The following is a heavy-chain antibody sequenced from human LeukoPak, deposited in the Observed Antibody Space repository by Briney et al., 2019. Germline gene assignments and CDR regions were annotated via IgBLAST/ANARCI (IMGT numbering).Heavy chain of an antibody. CDR2: IYYSGST. V-gene: IGHV4-59*01. J-gene: IGHJ6*02. Sequence: XIRQPPGKGLEWIGYIYYSGSTNYNPSLKSRVTISVDTSKNQFSLKLSSVTAADTAVYYCASSWSNYGMDVWGQGTTVTVSS. CDR3: ASSWSNYGMDV.